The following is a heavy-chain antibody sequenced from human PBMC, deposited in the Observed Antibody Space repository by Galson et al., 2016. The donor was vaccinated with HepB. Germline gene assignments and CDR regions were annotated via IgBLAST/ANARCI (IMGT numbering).Heavy chain of an antibody. J-gene: IGHJ4*02. D-gene: IGHD5-12*01. Sequence: SLRLSCAASGFTFRTYGMNWVRQAPGKGLEWVASISYDGGNKDYADSVKGRFTISRDNSRSTLYLQMNSLRHDDRAIYYCAKDFRRGGYENDGVEYWGQGTVVTVSS. V-gene: IGHV3-30*18. CDR1: GFTFRTYG. CDR3: AKDFRRGGYENDGVEY. CDR2: ISYDGGNK.